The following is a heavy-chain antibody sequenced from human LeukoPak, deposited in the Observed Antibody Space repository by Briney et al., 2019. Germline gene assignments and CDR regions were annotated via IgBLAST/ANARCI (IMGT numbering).Heavy chain of an antibody. V-gene: IGHV4-4*07. D-gene: IGHD3-22*01. J-gene: IGHJ3*02. CDR2: IYTSGST. CDR3: ARVNYYDSSGRGAFDI. CDR1: GGSISSYY. Sequence: SETLSPTCTGSGGSISSYYWSWIRQPAGKGLEWIGRIYTSGSTNYNPSLKSRVTMSVDTSKNQFSLKLSSVTAADTAVYYCARVNYYDSSGRGAFDIWGQGTMVTVSS.